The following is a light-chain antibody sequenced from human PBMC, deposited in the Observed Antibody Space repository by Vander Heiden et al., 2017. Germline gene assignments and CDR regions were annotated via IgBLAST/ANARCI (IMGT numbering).Light chain of an antibody. CDR3: MQALQTPLT. V-gene: IGKV2-28*01. Sequence: DIVMNQSPLPLPVTPGEPASISCRSSQSLLHSNGYNYLDWYLQKPGQSPQLLIYLGSNRASGVPDRFSGSGSGTDFTLKISRVEAEDVGVYYCMQALQTPLTFGGGTKVEIK. J-gene: IGKJ4*01. CDR2: LGS. CDR1: QSLLHSNGYNY.